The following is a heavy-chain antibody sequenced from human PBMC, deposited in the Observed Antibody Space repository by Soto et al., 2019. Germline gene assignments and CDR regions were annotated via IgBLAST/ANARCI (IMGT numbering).Heavy chain of an antibody. Sequence: SLSLSCSAYGFNVSSYGTQWVRQAPGRGLGWVAVIWYDGSNNYYADSVKGRFTISRDNSKNTLYLKMNSLRAEDTAVYYCARARGGTWGQGTLVTVYS. CDR1: GFNVSSYG. CDR2: IWYDGSNN. D-gene: IGHD3-10*01. J-gene: IGHJ5*02. CDR3: ARARGGT. V-gene: IGHV3-33*01.